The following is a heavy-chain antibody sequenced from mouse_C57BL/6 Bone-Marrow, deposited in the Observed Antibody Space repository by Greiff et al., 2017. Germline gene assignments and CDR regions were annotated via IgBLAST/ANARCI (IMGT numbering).Heavy chain of an antibody. Sequence: VQLQQPGAELVKPGASVKLSCNASGYTFTRYWMHWVKQRPGRGLEWIGRIDPTSGGTKYNEKFKSKATLTVDKPSSTAYMQLSSLTSEDSAVYYCAHGNYFYWYFAVWGTGTTVTVSS. CDR3: AHGNYFYWYFAV. CDR2: IDPTSGGT. J-gene: IGHJ1*03. D-gene: IGHD2-1*01. V-gene: IGHV1-72*01. CDR1: GYTFTRYW.